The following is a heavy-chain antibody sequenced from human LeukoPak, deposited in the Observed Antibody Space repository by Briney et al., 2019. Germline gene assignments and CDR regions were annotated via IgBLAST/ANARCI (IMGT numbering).Heavy chain of an antibody. V-gene: IGHV3-48*02. CDR1: GXSFSNYI. CDR3: ARDRGYGDLYIYYAMDV. CDR2: ISSSSII. D-gene: IGHD4-17*01. Sequence: GGSLRLSCAASGXSFSNYIMNWVRQSPGKGLEWVLYISSSSIIYYTDSVKGRFTISRDNAKKSLYLQMNSLRDEDTAVYYCARDRGYGDLYIYYAMDVWGQGTTVTVSS. J-gene: IGHJ6*02.